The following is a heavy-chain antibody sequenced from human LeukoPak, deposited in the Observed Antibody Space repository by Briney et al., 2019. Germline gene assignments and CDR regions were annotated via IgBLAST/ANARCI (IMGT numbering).Heavy chain of an antibody. D-gene: IGHD3-3*01. CDR2: ISWNSGSI. J-gene: IGHJ4*02. V-gene: IGHV3-9*01. CDR3: ARGYDGY. Sequence: PGGSLRLSCAASGFTFDDYAMHWVRQAPGKGLEWVSGISWNSGSIGYADSVKGRFTISRDNAKNSLYLQMNSLRAEDTALYYCARGYDGYWGQGTLVTVSS. CDR1: GFTFDDYA.